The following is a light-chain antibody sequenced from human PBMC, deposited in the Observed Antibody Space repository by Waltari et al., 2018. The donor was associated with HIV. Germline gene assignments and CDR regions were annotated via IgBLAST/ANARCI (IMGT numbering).Light chain of an antibody. CDR3: QSYDSSLSGV. Sequence: QSVLTQPPSVSGAPGQRVTISCTGSSSNIGAGYDVHWYQQLPGTAPKLLIYGNGNLPSGVPDRFSGSKSGTSASLAITGLQAEDEADYYCQSYDSSLSGVFGGGTKLTVL. J-gene: IGLJ2*01. CDR2: GNG. V-gene: IGLV1-40*01. CDR1: SSNIGAGYD.